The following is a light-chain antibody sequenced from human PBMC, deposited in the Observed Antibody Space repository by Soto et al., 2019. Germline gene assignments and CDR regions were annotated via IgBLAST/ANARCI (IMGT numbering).Light chain of an antibody. CDR1: QSVSSY. J-gene: IGKJ4*01. CDR3: QQYADSPLT. CDR2: DTS. V-gene: IGKV3-20*01. Sequence: EIVLTQSPGTLSLSPGERTTLSCRASQSVSSYLAWYQQKPGQAPRLLIYDTSSRATGIPDRFSGRGSGTDFTLTISRLEPEDFAVYYCQQYADSPLTFGGGTKVEI.